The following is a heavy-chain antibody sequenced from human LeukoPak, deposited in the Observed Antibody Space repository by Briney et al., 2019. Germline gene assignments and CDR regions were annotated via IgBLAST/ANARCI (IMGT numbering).Heavy chain of an antibody. J-gene: IGHJ3*02. CDR2: ISAYNGNT. CDR1: GYTFTSYG. V-gene: IGHV1-18*01. Sequence: GASVKVSCKASGYTFTSYGISWVRQAPGQGLEWMGWISAYNGNTNYAQKLQGRVTMTTETSTSTAYMELRSLRSDDTAVYYCARGRVGATLPGAFDIWGQGTMVTVSS. D-gene: IGHD1-26*01. CDR3: ARGRVGATLPGAFDI.